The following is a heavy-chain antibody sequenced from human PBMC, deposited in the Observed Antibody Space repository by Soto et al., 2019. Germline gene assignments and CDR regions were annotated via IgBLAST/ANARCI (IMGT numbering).Heavy chain of an antibody. D-gene: IGHD3-3*01. CDR2: IYWDDDQ. Sequence: QITLKESGPTLVKPTQTLTLTCTFSGFSLSTTGVGVGWIRQPPGKALEWLAIIYWDDDQRYSPSLKSRLTITKDTSKNQVVLTMTNMDPVDTATYYCARYLFWSGYYTFDYWGQGTLVTVSS. V-gene: IGHV2-5*02. CDR1: GFSLSTTGVG. J-gene: IGHJ4*02. CDR3: ARYLFWSGYYTFDY.